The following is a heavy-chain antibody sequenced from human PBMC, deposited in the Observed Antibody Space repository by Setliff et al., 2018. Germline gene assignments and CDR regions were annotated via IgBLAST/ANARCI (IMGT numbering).Heavy chain of an antibody. J-gene: IGHJ4*02. CDR3: TRIYYTSRALYFDI. CDR2: IYITGNP. CDR1: GASIRQTSYF. V-gene: IGHV4-61*09. Sequence: LSETLSLTCALSGASIRQTSYFWTWVRQPAGKGLEWIGHIYITGNPNVNPSLKSRVAMSLDNSGNQFSLNLQSVTAADTAVCYCTRIYYTSRALYFDIWGQGHPVTVSS. D-gene: IGHD3-3*01.